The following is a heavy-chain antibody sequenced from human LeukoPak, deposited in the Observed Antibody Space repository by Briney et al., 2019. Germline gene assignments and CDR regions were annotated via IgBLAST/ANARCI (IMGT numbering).Heavy chain of an antibody. V-gene: IGHV4-38-2*02. CDR3: ATEGSASQTIDY. J-gene: IGHJ4*02. Sequence: SETLSLTCAVSGYSISSGYYWGWIQQPPGKGLEWIGSIYHSGSTYYNPSLKSRVTISVDTSKNQFSLRLSSVAAADTAVYYCATEGSASQTIDYWGQGTLVTVSS. D-gene: IGHD2-2*01. CDR1: GYSISSGYY. CDR2: IYHSGST.